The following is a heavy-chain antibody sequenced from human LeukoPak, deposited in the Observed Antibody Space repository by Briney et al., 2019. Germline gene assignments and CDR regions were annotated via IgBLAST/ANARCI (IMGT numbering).Heavy chain of an antibody. J-gene: IGHJ6*02. CDR2: ISYDGSNK. V-gene: IGHV3-30*18. CDR3: AKDLRIAYYYYGMDV. CDR1: GFTFSSYG. D-gene: IGHD2-15*01. Sequence: GGSLRLSCAASGFTFSSYGMHWVRQAPGKGLEWVAVISYDGSNKYYADPVKGRFTISGDNSKNTLYLQMNSLRAEDTAVYYCAKDLRIAYYYYGMDVWGQGTTVTVSS.